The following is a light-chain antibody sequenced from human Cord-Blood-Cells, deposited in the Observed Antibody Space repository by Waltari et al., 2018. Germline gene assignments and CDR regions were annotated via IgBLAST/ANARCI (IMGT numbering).Light chain of an antibody. J-gene: IGKJ2*01. CDR1: QSVSSY. Sequence: EIVLTQSPAPLSLSPGDRATLSCRASQSVSSYLAWYQQKPGQAPRLLIDDASNRATGIPARFSGSGSGTDFTLTISSLEPEDFAVYYCQQRSKYTFGQGTKLEIK. CDR2: DAS. V-gene: IGKV3-11*01. CDR3: QQRSKYT.